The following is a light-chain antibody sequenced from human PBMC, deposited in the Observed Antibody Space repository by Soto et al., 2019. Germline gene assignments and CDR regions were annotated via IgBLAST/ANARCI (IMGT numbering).Light chain of an antibody. CDR1: QVITKY. V-gene: IGKV1-16*02. CDR3: QQYDSYPRT. Sequence: DIQMTQSPSSLSASVGDRVTITCRASQVITKYVAWFQQKPGKAPQSLIYATSRLQSGVPSKFSGSVSGTDFTLTISSLQPEDFATYYCQQYDSYPRTFGQGTRMEMK. J-gene: IGKJ2*01. CDR2: ATS.